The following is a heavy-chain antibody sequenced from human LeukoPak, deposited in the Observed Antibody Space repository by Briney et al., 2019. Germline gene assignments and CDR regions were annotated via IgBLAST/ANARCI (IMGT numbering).Heavy chain of an antibody. Sequence: GASVKAFCKAPGYSFTGYYKQWGRQAPGQGLEWMGWINPNSGGTKYAQKFQGRVSMTRDTSINTAYVELNRLRPDDTAVSFCSSEYDTIFGEILPFDYWGQGTLVTVSS. V-gene: IGHV1-2*02. CDR2: INPNSGGT. CDR1: GYSFTGYY. J-gene: IGHJ4*02. CDR3: SSEYDTIFGEILPFDY. D-gene: IGHD3-3*01.